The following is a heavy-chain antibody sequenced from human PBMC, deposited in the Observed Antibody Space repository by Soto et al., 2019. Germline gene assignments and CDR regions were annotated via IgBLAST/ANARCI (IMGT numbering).Heavy chain of an antibody. CDR1: GDTFSSYA. CDR3: DRESEYGGNPLDFDS. D-gene: IGHD1-26*01. V-gene: IGHV1-69*13. CDR2: IIPFFNTS. J-gene: IGHJ4*02. Sequence: VASVKVSCKASGDTFSSYAISWVRQAPGQGLDWMGGIIPFFNTSNYGQKFKGRVTITADESTSTAYMELSSLRSEDTAMYYCDRESEYGGNPLDFDSWGQGTLVTVSS.